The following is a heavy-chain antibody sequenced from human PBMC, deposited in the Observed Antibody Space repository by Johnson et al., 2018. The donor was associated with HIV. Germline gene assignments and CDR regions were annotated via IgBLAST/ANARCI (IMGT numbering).Heavy chain of an antibody. V-gene: IGHV3-13*01. D-gene: IGHD3-22*01. CDR1: GFTFSSYD. CDR2: IGTAGDT. Sequence: VQLVESGGGLVQPGGSLRLSCAASGFTFSSYDMHWVRQATGKGLEWVSAIGTAGDTYYPGSVKGRFTIYREIAKNSLDLQMKSLRDGDTAVYYCARDLITMIGAPDLGDAFDIWGQGTMVTVSS. CDR3: ARDLITMIGAPDLGDAFDI. J-gene: IGHJ3*02.